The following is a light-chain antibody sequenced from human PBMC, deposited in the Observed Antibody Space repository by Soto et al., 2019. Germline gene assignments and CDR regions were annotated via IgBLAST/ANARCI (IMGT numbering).Light chain of an antibody. Sequence: EIVMTQSPATLSVSPGERATLSCRASQSISSILAWYQRKPGQAPRLLIYGASTRATAIPARFSGSGSGTEFSLTISSLQSEDFAVYFCQHYNNWPPQFTFGGGTKVDIK. CDR3: QHYNNWPPQFT. CDR1: QSISSI. V-gene: IGKV3-15*01. J-gene: IGKJ4*01. CDR2: GAS.